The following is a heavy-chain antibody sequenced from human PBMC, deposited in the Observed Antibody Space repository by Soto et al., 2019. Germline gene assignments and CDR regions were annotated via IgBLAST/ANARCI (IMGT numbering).Heavy chain of an antibody. J-gene: IGHJ4*02. CDR3: ARPIVQLRYDYGDYFDY. Sequence: ASVKVSCKASGYTFTSYAMHWVRQAPGQRLEWMGWINAGNGNTKYSQKFQGRVTITRDTSASTAYMELSSLRSEDTAVYYCARPIVQLRYDYGDYFDYWGQGTLVTV. CDR1: GYTFTSYA. V-gene: IGHV1-3*01. D-gene: IGHD4-17*01. CDR2: INAGNGNT.